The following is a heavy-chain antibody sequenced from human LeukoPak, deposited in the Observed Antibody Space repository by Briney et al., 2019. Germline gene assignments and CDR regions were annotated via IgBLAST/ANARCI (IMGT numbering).Heavy chain of an antibody. V-gene: IGHV3-48*01. CDR3: VRDSIAASGSFDY. D-gene: IGHD6-13*01. CDR2: IDTSGGIT. Sequence: GGSLRLSCAASGFTFSSYAMNWVRQAPGKGLEWVSYIDTSGGITYYSDSVEGRFTISRDNAKSSLFLQMNSLRAADTAVYYCVRDSIAASGSFDYWGQGTLVAVSS. CDR1: GFTFSSYA. J-gene: IGHJ4*02.